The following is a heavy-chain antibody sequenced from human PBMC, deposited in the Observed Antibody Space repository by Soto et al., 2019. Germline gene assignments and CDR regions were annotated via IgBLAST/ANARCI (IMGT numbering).Heavy chain of an antibody. CDR1: GGSISSGGYS. Sequence: PSETLSLTCAVSGGSISSGGYSWSWIRQPPEKGLEWIEYIYHSGSTYYNPSLKSRVTISVDRSKNQFSLKLSSVTAADTAVYYCARAPIDYGDYTLWGQGTLVTVSS. CDR2: IYHSGST. J-gene: IGHJ4*02. V-gene: IGHV4-30-2*01. CDR3: ARAPIDYGDYTL. D-gene: IGHD4-17*01.